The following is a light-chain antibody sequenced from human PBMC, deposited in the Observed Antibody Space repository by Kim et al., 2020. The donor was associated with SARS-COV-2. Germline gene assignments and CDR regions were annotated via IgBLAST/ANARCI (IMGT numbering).Light chain of an antibody. CDR3: QKYNSVPLT. V-gene: IGKV1-27*01. CDR1: QGISNS. CDR2: AAS. J-gene: IGKJ4*01. Sequence: APVEDRVTITCRASQGISNSLAWYQQKPGKVPKLLIYAASTLQSGVPSRFSGSGSGTDFTLTISSLQPEDVATYYCQKYNSVPLTFGGGTKVDIK.